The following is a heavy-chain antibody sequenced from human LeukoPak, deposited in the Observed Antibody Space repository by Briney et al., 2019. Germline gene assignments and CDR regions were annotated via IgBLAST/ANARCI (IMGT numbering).Heavy chain of an antibody. D-gene: IGHD3-3*01. CDR1: GFTFSSYA. CDR3: ARAHDFWSGSHFDY. Sequence: GGSLRLSCAASGFTFSSYAMSWVRQAPGKGLGWVANIKQDGSEKYYVDSVKGRFIISRDNAKNSLYLQMNSLGAEDTAVYYCARAHDFWSGSHFDYWGQGTLVTVSS. V-gene: IGHV3-7*01. CDR2: IKQDGSEK. J-gene: IGHJ4*02.